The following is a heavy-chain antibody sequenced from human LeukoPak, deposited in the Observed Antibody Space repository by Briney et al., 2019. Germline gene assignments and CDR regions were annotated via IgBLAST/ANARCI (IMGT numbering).Heavy chain of an antibody. Sequence: GGSLRLSCAASGFTFDDYAMHWVRQAPGKGLEWVSGISWNSGSIGYEDSVKGRFTISRDNAKNSLYLQMNSLRAEDTALYYCASSSGWPQDFDYWGQGTLVTVSS. CDR3: ASSSGWPQDFDY. J-gene: IGHJ4*02. CDR2: ISWNSGSI. CDR1: GFTFDDYA. D-gene: IGHD6-19*01. V-gene: IGHV3-9*01.